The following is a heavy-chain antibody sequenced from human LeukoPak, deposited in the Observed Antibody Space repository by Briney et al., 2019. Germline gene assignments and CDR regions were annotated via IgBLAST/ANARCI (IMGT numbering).Heavy chain of an antibody. Sequence: ASVKVSCKASGYTFTSYGISRVRQAPGQGLEWMGWISAYNGNTNYAQKLQGRVTMTRDTSTSTVYMELSRLRSDDTAVYYCARGTGITGTTGDYWGQGTLVTVSS. CDR1: GYTFTSYG. V-gene: IGHV1-18*01. CDR3: ARGTGITGTTGDY. D-gene: IGHD1-14*01. J-gene: IGHJ4*02. CDR2: ISAYNGNT.